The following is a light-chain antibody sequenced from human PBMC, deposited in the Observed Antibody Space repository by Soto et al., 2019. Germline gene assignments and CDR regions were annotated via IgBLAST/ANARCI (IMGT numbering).Light chain of an antibody. J-gene: IGKJ1*01. Sequence: DIQLTPSPSTLPASVGDRVTITCRASQSISNWLAWYHQKPGTAPKLLIYHASTLESGVPSRFSGSGSGTEFTLTIGSLQPDDFATYYRQHYNSYSEAFGQGTKVDIK. V-gene: IGKV1-5*01. CDR3: QHYNSYSEA. CDR1: QSISNW. CDR2: HAS.